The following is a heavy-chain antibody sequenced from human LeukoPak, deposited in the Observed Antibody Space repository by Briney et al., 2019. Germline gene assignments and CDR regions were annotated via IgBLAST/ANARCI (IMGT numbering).Heavy chain of an antibody. CDR2: IYSSGST. D-gene: IGHD2-2*01. CDR1: GFTVSINY. V-gene: IGHV3-53*01. Sequence: PGGSLRLSCAASGFTVSINYMSWVRQAPGKGLEWVSIIYSSGSTYYADSVKGRFTISRDNSKNTLYLQMNSLRAEDTAVYYCATAVVPYYYYVDVWGKGTTVTVSS. CDR3: ATAVVPYYYYVDV. J-gene: IGHJ6*03.